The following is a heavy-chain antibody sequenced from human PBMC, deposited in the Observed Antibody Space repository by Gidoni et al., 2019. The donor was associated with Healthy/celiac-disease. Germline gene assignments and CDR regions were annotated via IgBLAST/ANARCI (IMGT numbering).Heavy chain of an antibody. CDR2: ISSSSSYI. Sequence: EVQLVESGGGLVKPGGSLRLSCAASGFTFSSYSMHGVRQAPGKGLEWVSSISSSSSYIYYADSVKGRFTISRDNAKNSLYLQMNSLRAEDTAVYYCARVVRYFDWFHHRHYGMDVWGQGTTVTVSS. CDR3: ARVVRYFDWFHHRHYGMDV. CDR1: GFTFSSYS. J-gene: IGHJ6*02. V-gene: IGHV3-21*01. D-gene: IGHD3-9*01.